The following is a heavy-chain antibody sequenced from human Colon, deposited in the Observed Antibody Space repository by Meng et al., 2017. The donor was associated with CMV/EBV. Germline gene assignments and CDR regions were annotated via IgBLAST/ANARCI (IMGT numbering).Heavy chain of an antibody. CDR1: GFTFSSYS. D-gene: IGHD3-3*01. CDR2: ISSGQSHI. V-gene: IGHV3-21*01. J-gene: IGHJ3*01. Sequence: GGSLRLSCAASGFTFSSYSFHWLRQAPGKGLEWVSSISSGQSHIYYADSVKGRFTISRDNAKNSLFLQMNSLRDDDTATYYCARDTVIPITPFGVLNEGGHDYVFDLWGQGTTVTVSS. CDR3: ARDTVIPITPFGVLNEGGHDYVFDL.